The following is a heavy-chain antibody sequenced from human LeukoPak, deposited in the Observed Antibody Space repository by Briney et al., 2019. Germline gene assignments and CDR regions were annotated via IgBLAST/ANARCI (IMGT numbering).Heavy chain of an antibody. J-gene: IGHJ4*02. V-gene: IGHV3-23*01. CDR3: AKVASGADY. Sequence: GGSLRLSCAASGFTFNSYVMAWVRQAPGRGLDWVSSIGSSGGTSYPDSVKGRFTISRDNSTNTLYLQMNSLRAEDTAIYYCAKVASGADYWGQGTLVTVSS. CDR1: GFTFNSYV. CDR2: IGSSGGT. D-gene: IGHD6-19*01.